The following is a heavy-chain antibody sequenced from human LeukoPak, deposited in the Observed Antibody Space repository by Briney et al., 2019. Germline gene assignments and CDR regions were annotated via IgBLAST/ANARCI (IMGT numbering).Heavy chain of an antibody. D-gene: IGHD2-2*01. CDR2: IIPIFGTA. CDR1: GGTFSSYA. CDR3: ARGPYYCSSTSCYSLQSDY. Sequence: SVKVSCKASGGTFSSYAISWVRQAPGQGLGWMGGIIPIFGTANYAQNFQGRVTITADESTSTAYMELSSLRSEDTAVYYCARGPYYCSSTSCYSLQSDYWGQGTLVTVSS. V-gene: IGHV1-69*13. J-gene: IGHJ4*02.